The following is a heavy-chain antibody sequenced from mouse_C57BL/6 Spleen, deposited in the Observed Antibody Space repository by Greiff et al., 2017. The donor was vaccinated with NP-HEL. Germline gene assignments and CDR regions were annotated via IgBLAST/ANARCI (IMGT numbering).Heavy chain of an antibody. CDR2: ISSGSSTI. Sequence: EVKLVESGGGLVKPGGSLKLSCAASGFTFSDYGMHWVRQAPEKGLEWVAYISSGSSTIYYADTVKGRFTISRDNAKNTLFLQMTSLRSEDTAMYYCARGGLGRDYYAMDYWGQGTSVTVSS. V-gene: IGHV5-17*01. CDR3: ARGGLGRDYYAMDY. D-gene: IGHD4-1*01. CDR1: GFTFSDYG. J-gene: IGHJ4*01.